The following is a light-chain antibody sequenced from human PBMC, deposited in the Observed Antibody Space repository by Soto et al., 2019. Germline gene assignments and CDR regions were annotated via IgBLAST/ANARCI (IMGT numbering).Light chain of an antibody. V-gene: IGKV1-39*01. CDR2: AAS. CDR3: QQSYSTPRT. Sequence: DIQMTQSQSSLYASVGDRVTITCRARQSIRCYLNWYQQKPGKAPKLLIDAASSLQSGVPSRFSGSVSGTDFTLTISSLQPEDFATYYCQQSYSTPRTFGQGTKVEIK. CDR1: QSIRCY. J-gene: IGKJ1*01.